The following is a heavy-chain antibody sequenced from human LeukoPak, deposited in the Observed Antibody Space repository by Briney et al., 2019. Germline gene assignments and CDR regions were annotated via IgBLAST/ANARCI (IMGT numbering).Heavy chain of an antibody. CDR1: GDSMNNYY. V-gene: IGHV4-59*08. CDR3: ARHSDSSGYYYLDYYYYMDV. J-gene: IGHJ6*03. CDR2: IYYSGST. D-gene: IGHD3-22*01. Sequence: PSETLSLTCIVSGDSMNNYYWSWIRQPPGKGLEWIAYIYYSGSTNYNPSLKSRVTISVDTSKNQFSLKLSSVTAADTAVYYCARHSDSSGYYYLDYYYYMDVWGQGTLVAVSS.